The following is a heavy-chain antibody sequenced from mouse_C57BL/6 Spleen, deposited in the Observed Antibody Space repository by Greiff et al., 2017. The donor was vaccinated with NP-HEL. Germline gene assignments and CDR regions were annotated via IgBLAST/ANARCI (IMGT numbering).Heavy chain of an antibody. J-gene: IGHJ2*01. D-gene: IGHD1-1*01. CDR3: ARQGYGSSYYFDY. V-gene: IGHV1-85*01. CDR2: IYPRDGST. Sequence: QVQLKESGPELVKPGASVKLSCKASGYTFTSYDINWVKQRPGQGLEWIGWIYPRDGSTKYNEKFKGKATLTVDTSSSTAYMELHSLTSEDSAVYFCARQGYGSSYYFDYWGQGTTLTVSS. CDR1: GYTFTSYD.